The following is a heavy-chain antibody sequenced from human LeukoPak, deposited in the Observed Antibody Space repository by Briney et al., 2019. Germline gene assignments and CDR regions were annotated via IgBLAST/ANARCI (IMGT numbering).Heavy chain of an antibody. J-gene: IGHJ4*02. D-gene: IGHD5-12*01. V-gene: IGHV3-7*01. CDR3: ARFGYSGWNLEY. CDR1: GFSFRDFW. Sequence: PGGSLRLSCAASGFSFRDFWMTWGRQAPGEGLEWVANINQGGSVKYYVDSVKGRFTISRDDAESSLYVQMNSLRDEDTAVYYCARFGYSGWNLEYWGQGTLVTVSS. CDR2: INQGGSVK.